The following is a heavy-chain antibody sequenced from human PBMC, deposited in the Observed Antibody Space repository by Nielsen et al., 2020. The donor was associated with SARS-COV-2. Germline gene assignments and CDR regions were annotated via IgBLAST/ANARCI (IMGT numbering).Heavy chain of an antibody. CDR1: GFTFSSYG. CDR2: IWYDGSNK. V-gene: IGHV3-33*01. D-gene: IGHD4-23*01. J-gene: IGHJ4*02. Sequence: GGSLRLSCAASGFTFSSYGMHWVRQAPGKGLEWVAVIWYDGSNKYYADSVKGRFTISRDNSKNTLYLQMNSLRAEDTAVYYCARGGYGGNSLDYWGQGTLVTVSS. CDR3: ARGGYGGNSLDY.